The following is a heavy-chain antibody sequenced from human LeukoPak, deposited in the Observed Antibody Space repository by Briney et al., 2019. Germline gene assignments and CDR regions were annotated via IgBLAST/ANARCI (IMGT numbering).Heavy chain of an antibody. CDR1: GFTFSNYA. J-gene: IGHJ4*02. D-gene: IGHD3-22*01. Sequence: PGGSLRLSCAASGFTFSNYAMSWVRQVPGKGLEWVSGISGSGDNTYYADSVKGRFTISRDNSKNTLYVQVNSLGTEDTAAYYCAKGSYYDSSGSFYFDYWGQGTLVTVSS. CDR3: AKGSYYDSSGSFYFDY. V-gene: IGHV3-23*01. CDR2: ISGSGDNT.